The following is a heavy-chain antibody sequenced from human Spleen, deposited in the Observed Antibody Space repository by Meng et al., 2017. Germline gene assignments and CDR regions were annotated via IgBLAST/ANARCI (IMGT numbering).Heavy chain of an antibody. CDR3: VRNEGYSFGA. V-gene: IGHV4-4*02. D-gene: IGHD2-21*01. Sequence: QVQLRGSGPGLGKPSGTLSPTSAVSGGSISSRDWWSWVRQPPGKGLEWIGEISQGSGRTNYNPSLKSRVTISLDKSKNQFSLNVNSVTAADTAVYYCVRNEGYSFGAWGQGTPVTVSS. J-gene: IGHJ5*02. CDR1: GGSISSRDW. CDR2: ISQGSGRT.